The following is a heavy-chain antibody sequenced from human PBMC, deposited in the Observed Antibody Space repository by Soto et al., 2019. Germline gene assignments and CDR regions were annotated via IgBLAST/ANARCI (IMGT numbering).Heavy chain of an antibody. J-gene: IGHJ5*02. CDR3: ARGSHWFDP. Sequence: PSETLSLTCTVSGGSSSSYYWSWIRQPPGKGLEWIGYIYYSGSTNYNPSLKSRVTISVDRSKNQFSLKLSSVAAADTAVYYCARGSHWFDPWGQGTLVTVSS. CDR2: IYYSGST. CDR1: GGSSSSYY. V-gene: IGHV4-59*12.